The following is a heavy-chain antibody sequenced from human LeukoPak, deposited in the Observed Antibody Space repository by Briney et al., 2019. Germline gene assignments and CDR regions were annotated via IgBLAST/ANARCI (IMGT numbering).Heavy chain of an antibody. CDR3: AKDLRYYYDSPADH. J-gene: IGHJ4*02. D-gene: IGHD3-22*01. Sequence: GGSLRLSCAASGFTFNNYAMTWVRQAPGKGLEWVSSIIGNGGATYYADSVKSRFTISRDNSQDTLHMQMSSLRDDDTAVYYCAKDLRYYYDSPADHWGQGTLVTVSS. V-gene: IGHV3-23*01. CDR1: GFTFNNYA. CDR2: IIGNGGAT.